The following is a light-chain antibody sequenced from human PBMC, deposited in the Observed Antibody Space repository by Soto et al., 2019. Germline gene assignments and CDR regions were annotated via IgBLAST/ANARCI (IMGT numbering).Light chain of an antibody. CDR2: AAS. CDR1: QSISSW. J-gene: IGKJ1*01. Sequence: DIQMTQSPSTLSASVGDRVTITCRASQSISSWLDWYQQKPGKAPKLLIYAASSLESGVPSRFSGSGSGTEFTLTISSLQPDDFATYYCQHCNLNPSTVGQGTKVEIK. V-gene: IGKV1-5*01. CDR3: QHCNLNPST.